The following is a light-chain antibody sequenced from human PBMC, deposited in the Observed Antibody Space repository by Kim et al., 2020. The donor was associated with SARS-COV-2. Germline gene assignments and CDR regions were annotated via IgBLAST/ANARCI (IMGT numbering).Light chain of an antibody. Sequence: ASTGDRVNITCRASQGISSYLAWYQQKPGKAPKPLIYAASTLQSGVPSRFSGSGSGTDFTLTISCLQSEDFATYYCQQYYSYPLTFGGGTKVDIK. CDR2: AAS. CDR1: QGISSY. V-gene: IGKV1-8*01. CDR3: QQYYSYPLT. J-gene: IGKJ4*01.